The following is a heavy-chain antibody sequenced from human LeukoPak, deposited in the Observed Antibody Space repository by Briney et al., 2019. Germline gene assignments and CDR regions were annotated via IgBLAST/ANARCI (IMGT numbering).Heavy chain of an antibody. CDR2: INPSAGST. V-gene: IGHV1-46*02. J-gene: IGHJ4*02. CDR1: GYTFNNYY. CDR3: AGRSGSSQLPDY. D-gene: IGHD1-26*01. Sequence: ASVKVSCKASGYTFNNYYMHWVRQAPGQRLEWMGIINPSAGSTSYAQKFQGRVTMTRDMSTSTVYMELSSLRSEDTAVYYCAGRSGSSQLPDYWGQGTLVTVPS.